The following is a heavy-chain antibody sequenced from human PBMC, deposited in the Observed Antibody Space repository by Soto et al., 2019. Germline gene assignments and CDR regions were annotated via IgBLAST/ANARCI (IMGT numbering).Heavy chain of an antibody. CDR1: GFTFSNSE. CDR2: INYSGSNI. J-gene: IGHJ4*02. CDR3: ASDAFCGADCYFFED. V-gene: IGHV3-48*03. Sequence: GGSLRLSGAASGFTFSNSEMFWVRQAPGKGLEWVSKINYSGSNIYYSKSVKGRFTISRDNAKNSLSLQINSVTVEETALYYCASDAFCGADCYFFEDWGPRALVTVS. D-gene: IGHD2-21*02.